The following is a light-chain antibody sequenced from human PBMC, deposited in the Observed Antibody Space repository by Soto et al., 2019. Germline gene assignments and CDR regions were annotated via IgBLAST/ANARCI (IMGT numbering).Light chain of an antibody. CDR2: DVS. CDR3: QQYGSPPT. Sequence: EIVLTQSPGTLSLSPGERATLSCRSSQSVSSNYLAWYQQKPDLPPSLLISDVSGRATGIPDRFSGRWSGTDFTLTISLLEPEDVALYYCQQYGSPPTFGQGTKVEIK. CDR1: QSVSSNY. J-gene: IGKJ1*01. V-gene: IGKV3-20*01.